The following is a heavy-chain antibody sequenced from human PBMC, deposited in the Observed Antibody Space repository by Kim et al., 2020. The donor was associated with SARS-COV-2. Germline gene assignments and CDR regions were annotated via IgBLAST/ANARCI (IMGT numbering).Heavy chain of an antibody. Sequence: GGSLRLSCATSGFTFSSYWMTWVRQAPGKGLEWVASIKQDGGDKYYVDSVKGRFTISRDNAKNSLFLQMNSLRAEDTAIYYCATTGSCSFWGQGALVTVS. J-gene: IGHJ4*02. CDR2: IKQDGGDK. CDR3: ATTGSCSF. CDR1: GFTFSSYW. D-gene: IGHD2-8*02. V-gene: IGHV3-7*01.